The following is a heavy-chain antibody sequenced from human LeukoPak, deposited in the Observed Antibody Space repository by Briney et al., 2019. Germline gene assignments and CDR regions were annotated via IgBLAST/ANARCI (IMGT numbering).Heavy chain of an antibody. CDR2: INPTGGST. J-gene: IGHJ5*02. V-gene: IGHV1-46*01. Sequence: ASVKVSCKASGYTFTSYYMHWVRQAPGQGLEWMGLINPTGGSTGYAQKLQGRVTMTRDMSTSSDYMELSSLRSEDTAIYYCARDNSVGDNAWWFDPWGQGTLVTVSS. D-gene: IGHD1-26*01. CDR1: GYTFTSYY. CDR3: ARDNSVGDNAWWFDP.